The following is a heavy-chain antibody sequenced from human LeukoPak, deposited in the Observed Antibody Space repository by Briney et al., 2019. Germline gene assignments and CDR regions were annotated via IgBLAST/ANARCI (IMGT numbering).Heavy chain of an antibody. CDR2: ISGSGGRT. D-gene: IGHD5-24*01. CDR3: AKDPRVGSRVATPCH. V-gene: IGHV3-23*01. CDR1: GFTFTSYA. J-gene: IGHJ4*02. Sequence: GESLKISCAASGFTFTSYAMSRVRQAPGKGLEWVSAISGSGGRTYYADSVKGRFTISRDNSKSTLFLQMNSLRAEDTAVYYCAKDPRVGSRVATPCHWGQGTLVTVSS.